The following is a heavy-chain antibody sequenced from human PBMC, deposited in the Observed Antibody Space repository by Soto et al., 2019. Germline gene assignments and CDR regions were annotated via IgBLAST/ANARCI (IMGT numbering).Heavy chain of an antibody. CDR1: GGAVSSGTYY. CDR3: TRGPPRVQWFDP. J-gene: IGHJ5*02. Sequence: LETLSLTCTVSGGAVSSGTYYWSWIRQPPGKGLEWIGHIYFTGSTNYNPSLKSRVTMSLDTSRNQFSLKLSSVTAADTAVYYCTRGPPRVQWFDPWGLGTLVTVSS. CDR2: IYFTGST. V-gene: IGHV4-61*01.